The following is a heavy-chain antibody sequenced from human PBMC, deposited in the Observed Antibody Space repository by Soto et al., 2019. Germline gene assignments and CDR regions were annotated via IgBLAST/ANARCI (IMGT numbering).Heavy chain of an antibody. Sequence: ASETLSLTCAVYGGSFSGYYWSRIRQPPGKGLEWIGEINHSGSTNYNPSLKSRVTISVDTSKNQFSLKLSSVTAADTAVYYCASLAMWGTKWFDPWGQGTLVNVSS. CDR2: INHSGST. J-gene: IGHJ5*02. D-gene: IGHD1-7*01. V-gene: IGHV4-34*01. CDR1: GGSFSGYY. CDR3: ASLAMWGTKWFDP.